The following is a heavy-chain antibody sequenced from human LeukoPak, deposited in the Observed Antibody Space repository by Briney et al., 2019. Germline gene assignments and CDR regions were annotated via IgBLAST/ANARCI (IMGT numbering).Heavy chain of an antibody. CDR1: GYTFTGYY. V-gene: IGHV1-2*02. Sequence: ASVKVSCKASGYTFTGYYMHWVRQAPGQGLEWMGWINSNSGGTNYAQKFQGRVTMIRDTSISTAYMELSRLRSDDTAVYYCARVLGYCSSTSCSYAFDIWGQGTMVTVSS. J-gene: IGHJ3*02. CDR3: ARVLGYCSSTSCSYAFDI. CDR2: INSNSGGT. D-gene: IGHD2-2*01.